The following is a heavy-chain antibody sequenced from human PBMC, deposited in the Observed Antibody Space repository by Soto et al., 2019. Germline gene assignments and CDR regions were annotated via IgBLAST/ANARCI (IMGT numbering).Heavy chain of an antibody. CDR1: GGSISSGGYY. CDR2: IYYSGST. V-gene: IGHV4-31*02. CDR3: ARERYSSGWYMNWFDP. Sequence: SETLSLTCTVSGGSISSGGYYWSWIRQHPGKGLEWIGYIYYSGSTYYNPSLKSRVTISVDTSKNQFSLKLSSVTAADTAVYYCARERYSSGWYMNWFDPWGQGTLVT. J-gene: IGHJ5*02. D-gene: IGHD6-19*01.